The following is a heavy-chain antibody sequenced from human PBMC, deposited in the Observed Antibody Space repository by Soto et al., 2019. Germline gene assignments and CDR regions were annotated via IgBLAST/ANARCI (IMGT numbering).Heavy chain of an antibody. CDR2: IYSGGSA. V-gene: IGHV3-66*01. Sequence: EVQLVESGGGLVQPGGSLRLSCAASGFTVSSNYMSWVRQAPGKGLEWVSVIYSGGSAYYADSVKGRFTISRDNSKNTLYLQMNSLRVEDTAVYYCARNGYSYGGGYFDYWGQGTLVTVSS. CDR3: ARNGYSYGGGYFDY. J-gene: IGHJ4*02. D-gene: IGHD5-18*01. CDR1: GFTVSSNY.